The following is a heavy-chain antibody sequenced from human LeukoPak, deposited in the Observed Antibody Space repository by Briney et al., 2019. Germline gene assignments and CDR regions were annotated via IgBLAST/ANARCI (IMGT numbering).Heavy chain of an antibody. Sequence: SQTLSLTCAISGDSVSSKSAAWNWIRQSPSRGLEWLGRTYYRSKWYDDYAVSVKSRITINADTSKNQFSLKLSSVTAADTAVYYCARGSSSWYYFDYWGQGTLVTVSS. J-gene: IGHJ4*02. CDR3: ARGSSSWYYFDY. CDR2: TYYRSKWYD. CDR1: GDSVSSKSAA. V-gene: IGHV6-1*01. D-gene: IGHD6-13*01.